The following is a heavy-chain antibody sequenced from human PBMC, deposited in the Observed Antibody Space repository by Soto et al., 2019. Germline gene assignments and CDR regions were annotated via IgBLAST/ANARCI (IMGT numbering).Heavy chain of an antibody. CDR2: ISWNSGSI. J-gene: IGHJ4*02. CDR3: AKDIRG. Sequence: EVHLVESWGGLVQPGRSLRLSCAASGFTCDDYAMHWVRQAPGKGLELVSCISWNSGSIGYAESVKGRFTISRDNAKNSLYLQMNSLRAEDTALYYCAKDIRGWGKGPMVTASS. V-gene: IGHV3-9*01. CDR1: GFTCDDYA.